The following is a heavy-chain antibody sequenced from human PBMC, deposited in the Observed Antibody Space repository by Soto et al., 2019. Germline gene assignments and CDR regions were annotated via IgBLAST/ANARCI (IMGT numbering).Heavy chain of an antibody. Sequence: EVQLLESGGDLVQPGRSLRLSCAASGFTFSGYAMSWVRQAPGKGLEWVSVIHGGGNSAYYADSVKGRFSISRDNSKNTLYLQMRSLRGEDTAVYYCERTRGRLTTSWHFDYWGQGTLVTVSS. CDR3: ERTRGRLTTSWHFDY. CDR1: GFTFSGYA. V-gene: IGHV3-23*01. J-gene: IGHJ4*02. D-gene: IGHD4-17*01. CDR2: IHGGGNSA.